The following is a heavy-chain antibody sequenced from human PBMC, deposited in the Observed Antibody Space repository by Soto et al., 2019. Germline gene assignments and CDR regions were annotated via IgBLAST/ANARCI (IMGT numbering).Heavy chain of an antibody. V-gene: IGHV3-49*01. CDR1: GLTFGDNA. CDR2: IRSTGYGGTT. CDR3: SDSSCYRGDCYHYYAIAL. D-gene: IGHD2-15*01. J-gene: IGHJ6*04. Sequence: PXGSLRLSCTASGLTFGDNAMSWFRQAPGKGLEWVGFIRSTGYGGTTEYTASVKGRFTISRDDSKSIAYLQMNSLKTEDTAVYYCSDSSCYRGDCYHYYAIALWGELPTVTVSS.